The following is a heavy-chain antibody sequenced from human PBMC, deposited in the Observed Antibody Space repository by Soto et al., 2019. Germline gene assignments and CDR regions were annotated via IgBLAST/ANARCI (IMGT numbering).Heavy chain of an antibody. Sequence: GGSLRLSCAASGFTFSTYWMSWVRQAPGKGLEWVANIKQDAGHIYSVDSVKGRFTISRDNSKNSLFLQMNSLRAEDTAVYYCARGSHDISGYRYYFDYWGQGTLVTVSS. CDR1: GFTFSTYW. V-gene: IGHV3-7*01. J-gene: IGHJ4*02. CDR3: ARGSHDISGYRYYFDY. CDR2: IKQDAGHI. D-gene: IGHD3-22*01.